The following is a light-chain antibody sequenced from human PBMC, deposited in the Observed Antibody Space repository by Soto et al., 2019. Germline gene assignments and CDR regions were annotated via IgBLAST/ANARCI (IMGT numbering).Light chain of an antibody. J-gene: IGLJ1*01. Sequence: QSALTQPASVSGSPGQSITISCTGTSSDIGAYNFVSWYQHHPGKAPKVLIYDVNNRPSGVSKRFSGSKSGNAASLTISGLQAEYEADYYCSSYTYTNTPLYVFGSGTKVTVL. V-gene: IGLV2-14*03. CDR3: SSYTYTNTPLYV. CDR2: DVN. CDR1: SSDIGAYNF.